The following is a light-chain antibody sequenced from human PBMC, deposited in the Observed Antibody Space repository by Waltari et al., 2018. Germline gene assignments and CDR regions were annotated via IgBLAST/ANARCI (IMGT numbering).Light chain of an antibody. CDR1: QSLVYSDGNTY. V-gene: IGKV2-30*01. J-gene: IGKJ2*01. CDR3: MQGTHWPPYT. CDR2: KVS. Sequence: DVVMTQSPLSLPVTLGQPASISCRSSQSLVYSDGNTYLNWFQQRPGQSPRRLIYKVSNRDYGVPDRFGGSGSGTDFTLKISRVEAEDVGVYYCMQGTHWPPYTFGQGTKLEIK.